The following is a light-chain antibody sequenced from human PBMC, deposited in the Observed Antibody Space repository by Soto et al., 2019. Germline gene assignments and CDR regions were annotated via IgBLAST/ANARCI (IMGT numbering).Light chain of an antibody. J-gene: IGKJ5*01. CDR1: QSVSTN. CDR3: QQYGSSPQPIT. CDR2: GAS. Sequence: EIVMTQSPATLSVSPGERATLSCRAGQSVSTNLAWYQQKPGQAPRLLISGASTRATGIPGRFSGSGSGTDFTLTISRLEPEDFAVYYCQQYGSSPQPITFGQGTRLEIK. V-gene: IGKV3-20*01.